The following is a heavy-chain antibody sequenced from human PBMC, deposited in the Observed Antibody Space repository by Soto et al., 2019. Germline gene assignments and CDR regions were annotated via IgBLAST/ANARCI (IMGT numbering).Heavy chain of an antibody. CDR1: GGSISSGDYY. CDR3: ARRYNFWSGYLDY. J-gene: IGHJ4*02. D-gene: IGHD3-3*01. CDR2: IYYSGST. Sequence: SETLSLTCTVSGGSISSGDYYWGWIRQPPGKGLEWIGSIYYSGSTYYNPSLKSRVTISVDTSKNQFSLKLSSVTAADTAVYYCARRYNFWSGYLDYWGQGTLVTVSS. V-gene: IGHV4-39*01.